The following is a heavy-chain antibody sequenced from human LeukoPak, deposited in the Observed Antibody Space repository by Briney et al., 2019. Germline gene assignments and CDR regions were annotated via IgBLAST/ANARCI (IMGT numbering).Heavy chain of an antibody. Sequence: GGSLRLSCAASGFTFSSYAMSWVRQAPGKGLEWVSGIMKSGGSTYYADSVKGRFTISRDNSKNTQYLQMNSLRAEDTAVYYCAKRLSAFDIWGQGTMVTVSS. CDR3: AKRLSAFDI. D-gene: IGHD5-12*01. CDR1: GFTFSSYA. V-gene: IGHV3-23*01. J-gene: IGHJ3*02. CDR2: IMKSGGST.